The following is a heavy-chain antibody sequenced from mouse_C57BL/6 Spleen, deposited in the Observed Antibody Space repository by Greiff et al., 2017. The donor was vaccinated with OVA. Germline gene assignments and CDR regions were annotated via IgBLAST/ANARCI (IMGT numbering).Heavy chain of an antibody. Sequence: VQLQQSGAELVRPGASVTLSCKASGYTFTDYEMHWVKQTPVHGLEWIGAIDPETGGTAYNQKFKGKAILTADKSSSTAYMELRSLTSEDSAVYYCTRRFSSSYEYFDVWGTGTTVTVSS. J-gene: IGHJ1*03. CDR2: IDPETGGT. V-gene: IGHV1-15*01. D-gene: IGHD1-1*01. CDR3: TRRFSSSYEYFDV. CDR1: GYTFTDYE.